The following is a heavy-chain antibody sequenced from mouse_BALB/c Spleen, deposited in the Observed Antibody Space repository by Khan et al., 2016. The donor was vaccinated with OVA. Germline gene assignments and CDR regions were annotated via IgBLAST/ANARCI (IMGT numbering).Heavy chain of an antibody. J-gene: IGHJ3*01. CDR1: GYTFTSYW. V-gene: IGHV1-61*01. CDR2: IDPSDSKT. D-gene: IGHD2-10*02. Sequence: QVQLKESGAELVRPGASVKLSCKASGYTFTSYWMNWVKQRPGQGLEWIGMIDPSDSKTHYNQMFKDKATLTVDKSSSTTYMQLSILTSEDSAVYGCARGGYGTSFAFWGQGTLVTVSA. CDR3: ARGGYGTSFAF.